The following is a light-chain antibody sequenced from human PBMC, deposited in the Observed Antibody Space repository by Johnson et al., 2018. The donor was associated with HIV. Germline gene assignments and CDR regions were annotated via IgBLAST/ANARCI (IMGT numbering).Light chain of an antibody. CDR1: SSNIGNNY. J-gene: IGLJ1*01. Sequence: QSVLTQPPSVSAAPGQKVTISCSGSSSNIGNNYVSWYQQLPGTAPKLLIYDNNKRPSGIPDRFSGSKSGTSATLGITGLQTGDEADYYCGTWGGVFGTGTKVTGL. V-gene: IGLV1-51*01. CDR3: GTWGGV. CDR2: DNN.